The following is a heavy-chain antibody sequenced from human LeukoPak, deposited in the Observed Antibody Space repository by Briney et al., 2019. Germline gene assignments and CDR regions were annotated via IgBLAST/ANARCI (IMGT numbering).Heavy chain of an antibody. J-gene: IGHJ4*02. CDR3: ARDTLTFNYYDSSGFDY. V-gene: IGHV1-3*01. CDR1: GYTFTSYA. D-gene: IGHD3-22*01. Sequence: ASVKVSCKASGYTFTSYAMHWVRQAPGQRLEWMGWINAGNGNTKYSQKFQGRVTITRDTSASTAYMELSSLRSEDTAVYYCARDTLTFNYYDSSGFDYWGQGTLVTVSS. CDR2: INAGNGNT.